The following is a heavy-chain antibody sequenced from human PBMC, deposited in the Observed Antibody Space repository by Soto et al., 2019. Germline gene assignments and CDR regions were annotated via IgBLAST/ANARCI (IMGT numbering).Heavy chain of an antibody. Sequence: GASVKVSCKASGYTFTGYYMHWVRQAPGQGLEWMGWINPNSGGTNYAQKFQGRVTMTRDTSISTAYMELSRLRSDDTAVYYCARDYDFWSGYSYFDYWGQGTLVTVPS. CDR1: GYTFTGYY. V-gene: IGHV1-2*02. J-gene: IGHJ4*02. D-gene: IGHD3-3*01. CDR3: ARDYDFWSGYSYFDY. CDR2: INPNSGGT.